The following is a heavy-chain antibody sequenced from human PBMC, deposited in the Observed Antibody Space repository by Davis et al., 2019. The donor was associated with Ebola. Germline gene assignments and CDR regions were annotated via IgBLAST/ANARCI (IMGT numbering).Heavy chain of an antibody. Sequence: ASVKVSCKAYGYTFTSYGISWVRQAPGQGLEWMGWISAYNGNTNYAQKLQGRVTMTTDTSTSTAYMELRSLRSDDTAVYYCASEVVVRGAFDIWGQGTMVTVSS. CDR2: ISAYNGNT. V-gene: IGHV1-18*01. CDR1: GYTFTSYG. J-gene: IGHJ3*02. CDR3: ASEVVVRGAFDI. D-gene: IGHD3-22*01.